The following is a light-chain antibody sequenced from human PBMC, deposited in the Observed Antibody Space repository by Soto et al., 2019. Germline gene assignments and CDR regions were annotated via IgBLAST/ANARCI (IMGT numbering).Light chain of an antibody. CDR2: YNN. J-gene: IGLJ1*01. Sequence: QSVLTQPPSASGTAGQVVTISCSGGDSNIGSNSVYWYQHLPRMAPKLLIYYNNQRTSGVPDRFSGSRSGPSAALAIVGLRSEDEAVYYRAAWDASLSACVFGNGTKATVL. V-gene: IGLV1-47*02. CDR3: AAWDASLSACV. CDR1: DSNIGSNS.